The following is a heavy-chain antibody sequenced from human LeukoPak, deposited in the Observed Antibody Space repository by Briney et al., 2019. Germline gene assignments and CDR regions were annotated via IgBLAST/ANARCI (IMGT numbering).Heavy chain of an antibody. CDR1: GYTLTELS. V-gene: IGHV1-69*13. J-gene: IGHJ5*02. D-gene: IGHD6-13*01. Sequence: GASVKVSCKVSGYTLTELSMHWVRQAPGQGLEWMGGIIPIFGTTNYAPKFQGRVTFTADESTSTVYMELSSLRSEDTAVYYCARVGGGSSTWYGWFDPWGQGTLVTVSS. CDR2: IIPIFGTT. CDR3: ARVGGGSSTWYGWFDP.